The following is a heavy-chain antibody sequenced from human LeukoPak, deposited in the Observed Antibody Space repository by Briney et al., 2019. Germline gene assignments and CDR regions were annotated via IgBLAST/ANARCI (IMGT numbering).Heavy chain of an antibody. CDR3: ARGSGGHDF. V-gene: IGHV3-7*04. Sequence: PGGSLRLSCTASGFTFSSYWMSWVRQAPGKGLEWVADIKEDGSEKYHVDSVKGRFTVSRDNAESSLYLQMNSLRAEDTAVYFCARGSGGHDFWGPGTLVSVS. CDR1: GFTFSSYW. CDR2: IKEDGSEK. J-gene: IGHJ4*02. D-gene: IGHD3-3*01.